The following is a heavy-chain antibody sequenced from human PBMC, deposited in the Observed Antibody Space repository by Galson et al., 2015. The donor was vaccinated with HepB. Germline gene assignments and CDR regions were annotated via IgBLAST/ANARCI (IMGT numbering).Heavy chain of an antibody. CDR1: GYTFTSYG. CDR3: ARPARSGRYYYYGMDV. CDR2: ISAYNGHT. D-gene: IGHD3-22*01. J-gene: IGHJ6*02. Sequence: SVKVSCKASGYTFTSYGISWVRQAPGQGLEWLGWISAYNGHTNYAQKLQGRVTMTTDTSTSTAYMELRSLRSDDTAVYYCARPARSGRYYYYGMDVWGQGTTVTVSS. V-gene: IGHV1-18*01.